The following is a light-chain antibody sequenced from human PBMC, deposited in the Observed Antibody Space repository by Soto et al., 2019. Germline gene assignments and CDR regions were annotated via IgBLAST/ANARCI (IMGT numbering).Light chain of an antibody. J-gene: IGKJ1*01. Sequence: DIVMTQSPDSLAVSLGERATINCKSSQGVLYSSNNKNYLAWYQQKPGQPPKLLIYWASTRESGVPDRFSGSGSGTDFTLTISSLQAEDVAVYYCQQSYSTPRTFGQGTKVEIK. CDR3: QQSYSTPRT. CDR2: WAS. V-gene: IGKV4-1*01. CDR1: QGVLYSSNNKNY.